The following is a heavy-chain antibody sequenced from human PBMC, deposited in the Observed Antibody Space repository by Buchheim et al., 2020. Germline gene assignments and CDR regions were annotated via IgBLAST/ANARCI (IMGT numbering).Heavy chain of an antibody. CDR2: IYYSGST. V-gene: IGHV4-30-4*07. Sequence: QVQLQESGPGLVKPSQTLSLTCAVSGGSISSGGYSWSWIRQPPGKGLEWIGYIYYSGSTYYDPSLKSRVTISVDTSKNQFSLKLSSVTAAGTAVYYCARDRYYDYYYYGMDVWGQGTT. CDR3: ARDRYYDYYYYGMDV. J-gene: IGHJ6*02. D-gene: IGHD2/OR15-2a*01. CDR1: GGSISSGGYS.